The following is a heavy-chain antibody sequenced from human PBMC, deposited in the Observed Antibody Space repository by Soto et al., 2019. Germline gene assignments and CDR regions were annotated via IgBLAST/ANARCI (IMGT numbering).Heavy chain of an antibody. Sequence: SETLSLTCAVSGYSITSSSFWGWIRQPPGKGLEWIGYIYYSGSTNYNPSLKSRVTISVDTSKNQFSLKLSSVTAADTAVYYCARDILTGYESRSRHYYYYYGMDVCGQG. D-gene: IGHD3-9*01. J-gene: IGHJ6*02. CDR2: IYYSGST. CDR3: ARDILTGYESRSRHYYYYYGMDV. CDR1: GYSITSSSF. V-gene: IGHV4-59*01.